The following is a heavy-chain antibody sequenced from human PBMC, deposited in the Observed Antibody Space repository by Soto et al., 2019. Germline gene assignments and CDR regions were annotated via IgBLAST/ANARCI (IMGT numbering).Heavy chain of an antibody. D-gene: IGHD3-16*02. CDR1: GGSISSGGYY. Sequence: QVQLQESGPGLVKPSQTLSLTCTVSGGSISSGGYYWSWIRQHPGKGLEWIGYIYYSGSTYYNPSLESRVTISVDTSKNQFSLKLSSVTAADTAVYYCARDPMITFGGVIAHGAFDIWGQGTMVTVSS. CDR2: IYYSGST. V-gene: IGHV4-31*03. CDR3: ARDPMITFGGVIAHGAFDI. J-gene: IGHJ3*02.